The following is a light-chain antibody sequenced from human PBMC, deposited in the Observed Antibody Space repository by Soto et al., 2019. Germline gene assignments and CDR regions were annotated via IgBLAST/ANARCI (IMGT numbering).Light chain of an antibody. Sequence: QTVVTQSPSASASLGASVKLTCTLSSGHISYAIAWHQQQPEKGPRYLMKLNSDGSHSKGDGIPDRFSGSSSGAERYLTISSLQSEDEADYYCQTWGTGIPWVFGGGTKHTVL. CDR3: QTWGTGIPWV. J-gene: IGLJ3*02. V-gene: IGLV4-69*01. CDR2: LNSDGSH. CDR1: SGHISYA.